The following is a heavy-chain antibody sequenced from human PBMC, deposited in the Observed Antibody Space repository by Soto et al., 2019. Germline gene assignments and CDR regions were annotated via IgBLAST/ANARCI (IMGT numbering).Heavy chain of an antibody. J-gene: IGHJ4*02. CDR2: VSSRGATF. CDR1: WFSVDSHS. V-gene: IGHV3-23*01. D-gene: IGHD3-10*01. CDR3: ARDQGLIAVHYHYFDL. Sequence: RPRRLSRLASWFSVDSHSSSLVRQPPGKGLEWVASVSSRGATFFYADSVKGRFTISRDNSDNSVSLQLRSLRADDAAVYFCARDQGLIAVHYHYFDLWGQGTPVSGSS.